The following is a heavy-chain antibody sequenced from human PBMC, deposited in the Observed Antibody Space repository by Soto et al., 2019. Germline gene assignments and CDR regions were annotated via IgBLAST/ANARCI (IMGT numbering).Heavy chain of an antibody. V-gene: IGHV4-59*08. CDR1: GGSISSYY. CDR2: IYYSGST. D-gene: IGHD4-17*01. CDR3: ARHGGLRDYLFDY. J-gene: IGHJ4*02. Sequence: PSETLSLTCTVSGGSISSYYWSWIRQPPGKGLEWIGYIYYSGSTNYNPSLKSRVTISVDTSKNQFSLKLSSVTAADTAVYYCARHGGLRDYLFDYWGQGTLVTVSS.